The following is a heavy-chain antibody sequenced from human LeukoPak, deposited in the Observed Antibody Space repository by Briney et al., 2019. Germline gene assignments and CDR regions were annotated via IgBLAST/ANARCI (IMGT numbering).Heavy chain of an antibody. Sequence: GGSLRLSCAASGFTLNSYGMHCVRQAPGKGRGWVAVIAYDGSNIHYADSVKGRFTISRDNSKNTLFLQMNSLRAEDTAVYYCAKDIDSSGSYYFDYWGQGTLVTVSS. J-gene: IGHJ4*02. CDR1: GFTLNSYG. CDR3: AKDIDSSGSYYFDY. D-gene: IGHD1-26*01. CDR2: IAYDGSNI. V-gene: IGHV3-30*18.